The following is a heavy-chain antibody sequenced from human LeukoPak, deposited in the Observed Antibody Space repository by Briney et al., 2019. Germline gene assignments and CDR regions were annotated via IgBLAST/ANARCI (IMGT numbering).Heavy chain of an antibody. D-gene: IGHD6-13*01. J-gene: IGHJ4*02. V-gene: IGHV3-7*01. CDR1: GFTFSSYW. CDR3: AREAGTGDY. CDR2: IKQDGSEK. Sequence: GGSLRLSCAASGFTFSSYWMSWGRQAPGKGVEWVANIKQDGSEKYFVDSVKGRFTISRDNAKTSLYLQMNSLRAEDTAVYYCAREAGTGDYWGQGTLVTVSS.